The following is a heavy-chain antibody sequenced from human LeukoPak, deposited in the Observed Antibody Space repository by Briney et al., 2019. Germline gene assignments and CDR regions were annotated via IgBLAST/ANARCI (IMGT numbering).Heavy chain of an antibody. CDR1: GYTFTGYY. V-gene: IGHV1-2*02. J-gene: IGHJ3*02. CDR2: INPNSGGT. CDR3: ARPTRGYSSPYDAFDI. D-gene: IGHD6-13*01. Sequence: ASVKVSCKASGYTFTGYYMHWVRQAPGQGLEWMGWINPNSGGTNYAQKFQGRVTMTRDTSISTAYMELSRLRSDDTAVYYCARPTRGYSSPYDAFDIWGQGTMVTVSS.